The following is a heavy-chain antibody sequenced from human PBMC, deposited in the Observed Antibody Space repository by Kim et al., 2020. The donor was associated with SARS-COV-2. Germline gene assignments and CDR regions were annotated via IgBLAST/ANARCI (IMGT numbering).Heavy chain of an antibody. CDR2: IYYSGST. J-gene: IGHJ4*02. D-gene: IGHD5-12*01. Sequence: SETLSLTCTVSGGSISSSSYYWGWIRQPPGKGLEWIGSIYYSGSTYYNPSLKSRVTISVDTSKNQFSLKLSSVTAADTAVYYCARRIRYSGYEFDYWGQGTLVTVSS. CDR1: GGSISSSSYY. V-gene: IGHV4-39*01. CDR3: ARRIRYSGYEFDY.